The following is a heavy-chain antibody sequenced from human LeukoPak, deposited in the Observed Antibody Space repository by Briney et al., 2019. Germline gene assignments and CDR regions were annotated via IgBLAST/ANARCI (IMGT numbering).Heavy chain of an antibody. V-gene: IGHV3-48*02. D-gene: IGHD6-13*01. CDR3: ARDLAAAGYYYYYGMDV. J-gene: IGHJ6*02. CDR1: GFTFSSYS. CDR2: IIGISSTI. Sequence: GGSLRLSCAASGFTFSSYSMNWVRQAPGKGLEWVSYIIGISSTIYYADSVKGRVTISRDNAKNSLYLQMNSLRDEDTAVYYCARDLAAAGYYYYYGMDVWGQGTTVTVSS.